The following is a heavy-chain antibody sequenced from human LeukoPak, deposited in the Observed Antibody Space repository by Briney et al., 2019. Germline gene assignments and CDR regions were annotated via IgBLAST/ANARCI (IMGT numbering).Heavy chain of an antibody. Sequence: SETLSLTCTVSGGSISSSSYYWGWIRQPPGKGLEWIGSIYYSGSTYYNPSLKSRVTISVDTSKNQFSLKLSSVPAADTAVYYCERVSSYDSSGYWYFTGYYFDYWGQGTLVTVSS. CDR2: IYYSGST. V-gene: IGHV4-39*07. CDR3: ERVSSYDSSGYWYFTGYYFDY. J-gene: IGHJ4*02. CDR1: GGSISSSSYY. D-gene: IGHD3-22*01.